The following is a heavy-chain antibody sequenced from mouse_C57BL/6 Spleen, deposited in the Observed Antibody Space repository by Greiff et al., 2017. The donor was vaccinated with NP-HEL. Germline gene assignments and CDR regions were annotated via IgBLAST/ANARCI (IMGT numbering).Heavy chain of an antibody. CDR3: ARGYGYYAMDY. D-gene: IGHD2-10*02. V-gene: IGHV3-6*01. Sequence: DVQLQESGPGLVKPSQSLSLTCSVTGYSITSGYYWNWIRQFPGNKLEWMGYISYDGSNNYNPSLKNRISITRDTSKNQFFLKLNSVTTEDTATYYCARGYGYYAMDYWGQGTSVTVSS. CDR2: ISYDGSN. J-gene: IGHJ4*01. CDR1: GYSITSGYY.